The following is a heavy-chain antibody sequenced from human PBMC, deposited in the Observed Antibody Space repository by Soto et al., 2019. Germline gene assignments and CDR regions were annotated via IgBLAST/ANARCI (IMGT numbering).Heavy chain of an antibody. Sequence: SETLSLTCTVSGGSISSYYWSWIRQPPGKGLEWIGYIYYSGSTNYNPSLKSRVTISVDTSKNQFSLKLSSVTAADTAVYYCVRGDRKYYFDYWGQGTLVTVSS. CDR3: VRGDRKYYFDY. J-gene: IGHJ4*02. CDR2: IYYSGST. V-gene: IGHV4-59*01. CDR1: GGSISSYY.